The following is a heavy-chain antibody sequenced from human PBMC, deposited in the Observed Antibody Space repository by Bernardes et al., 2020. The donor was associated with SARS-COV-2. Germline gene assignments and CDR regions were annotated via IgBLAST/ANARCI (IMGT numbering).Heavy chain of an antibody. J-gene: IGHJ6*02. CDR1: GGSISSYY. V-gene: IGHV4-59*01. Sequence: SETLSLTCTVSGGSISSYYWSWIRQPPGKGLEWIGYIYYSGSTNYNPSLKSRVTISVDTSKNQFSLKLSSVTAADTAVYYCARGVPAAGTLGDYYHYGMDVWGQGTTVTVSS. CDR2: IYYSGST. CDR3: ARGVPAAGTLGDYYHYGMDV. D-gene: IGHD6-13*01.